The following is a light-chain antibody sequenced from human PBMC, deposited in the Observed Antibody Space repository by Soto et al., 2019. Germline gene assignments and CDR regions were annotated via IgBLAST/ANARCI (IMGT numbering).Light chain of an antibody. J-gene: IGKJ1*01. Sequence: EIVLTQSPGTLSLSPGERATLSCTASQSVSSIFLAWYQQKPGQAPRLLMYGASSRATGIPDRFSGSGSGTDFTLTISRLEPEDFAVYYCQQFGSSKWTFGQGTKVEIK. CDR3: QQFGSSKWT. CDR2: GAS. V-gene: IGKV3-20*01. CDR1: QSVSSIF.